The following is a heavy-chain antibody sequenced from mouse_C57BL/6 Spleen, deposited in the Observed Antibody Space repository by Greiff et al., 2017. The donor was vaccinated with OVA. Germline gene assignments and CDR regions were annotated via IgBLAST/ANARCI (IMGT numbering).Heavy chain of an antibody. CDR1: GYTFTSYW. V-gene: IGHV1-50*01. CDR2: IDPSDSYT. Sequence: QVQLQQPGAELVKPGASVKLSCKASGYTFTSYWMQWVKQRPGQGLEWIGEIDPSDSYTNYNQKFKGKATLTVDTSSSTAYMQLSSLTSEDSAVYYCARNGGNYDYWGQGTTLTVSS. D-gene: IGHD2-1*01. CDR3: ARNGGNYDY. J-gene: IGHJ2*01.